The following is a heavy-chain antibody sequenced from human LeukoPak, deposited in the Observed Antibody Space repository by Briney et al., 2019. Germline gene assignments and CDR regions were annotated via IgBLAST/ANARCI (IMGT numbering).Heavy chain of an antibody. CDR2: ISSSSSSTI. D-gene: IGHD6-6*01. J-gene: IGHJ3*02. CDR1: GFTFSSYS. V-gene: IGHV3-48*04. CDR3: AREGLEYSSSSGAFDI. Sequence: GGSLRLSCAASGFTFSSYSMNWVRQAPGKGLEWVSYISSSSSSTIYYADSVKGRFTISRDNAKNSLYLQMNSLRAEDTAVYYCAREGLEYSSSSGAFDIWGQGTMVTVSS.